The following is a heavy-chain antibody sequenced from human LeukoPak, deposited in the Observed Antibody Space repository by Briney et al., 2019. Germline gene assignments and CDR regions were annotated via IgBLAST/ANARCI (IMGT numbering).Heavy chain of an antibody. CDR3: ERAGYDILTGYYSGPPDAFDI. CDR1: GGSISSYY. CDR2: IYYSGST. D-gene: IGHD3-9*01. V-gene: IGHV4-59*01. Sequence: SETLSLTCTVSGGSISSYYWSWIRQPPGKGLDWIGYIYYSGSTNYNPSLKSRVTISVDTSKNQFSLKLSSVTAADTVVYYCERAGYDILTGYYSGPPDAFDIWGQGTMVTVSS. J-gene: IGHJ3*02.